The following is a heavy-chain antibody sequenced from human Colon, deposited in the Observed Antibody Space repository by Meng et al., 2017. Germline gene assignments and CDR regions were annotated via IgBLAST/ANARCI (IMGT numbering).Heavy chain of an antibody. D-gene: IGHD4-17*01. CDR3: ARVNGDFDEAWFDP. CDR1: GASVSSDSHY. J-gene: IGHJ5*02. Sequence: VQLQESGPGFVRPSETLSLTCTVSGASVSSDSHYWSWIRQSPGKGLEWIGYIYYTGNTNYNPSLASRVSMSLDTSKNHFSLHLTSVTAADTAIYYCARVNGDFDEAWFDPWGQGTLVTVSS. CDR2: IYYTGNT. V-gene: IGHV4-61*03.